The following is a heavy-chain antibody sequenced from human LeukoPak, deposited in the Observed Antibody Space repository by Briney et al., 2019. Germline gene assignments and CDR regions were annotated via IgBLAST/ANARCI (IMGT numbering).Heavy chain of an antibody. CDR3: ARGRLAKRGSGWHEEYFQH. Sequence: ASVKVSCKASGYTFTSYGISWVRQAPGQGLEWMGWISAYNGNTNYAQKLQGRVTMTTDTSTSTAYMELRSLRSDDTAVYYCARGRLAKRGSGWHEEYFQHWGQGTLVTVSS. J-gene: IGHJ1*01. CDR2: ISAYNGNT. CDR1: GYTFTSYG. D-gene: IGHD6-19*01. V-gene: IGHV1-18*01.